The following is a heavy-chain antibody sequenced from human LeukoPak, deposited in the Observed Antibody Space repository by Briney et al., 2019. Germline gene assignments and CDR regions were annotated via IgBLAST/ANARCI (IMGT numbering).Heavy chain of an antibody. V-gene: IGHV1-46*01. D-gene: IGHD6-13*01. Sequence: ASVKVSCKAFGYTFTSNYMHWVRQAPGQGPEWMGVISPSGGSTTYAQKFQGRVTLTRDMSTSTDYLELSSLRSEDTAVYYCARGPPIAAAGPPYYYYYMDVWGKGTTVTVSS. CDR2: ISPSGGST. J-gene: IGHJ6*03. CDR3: ARGPPIAAAGPPYYYYYMDV. CDR1: GYTFTSNY.